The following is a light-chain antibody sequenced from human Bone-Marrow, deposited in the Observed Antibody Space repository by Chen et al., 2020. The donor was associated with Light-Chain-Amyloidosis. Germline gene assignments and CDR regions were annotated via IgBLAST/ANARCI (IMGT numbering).Light chain of an antibody. J-gene: IGLJ1*01. CDR2: EVT. CDR3: SSYTITNTLV. Sequence: QSALTLPPSVSGSPGQSNTISCPGTSSDVGGDNHVSWYQQHPDKAPKLMIYEVTTRPSWVPDRFSGSKSDNTASLTISGLQTEYEADYFCSSYTITNTLVFGSGTRVTIL. V-gene: IGLV2-14*01. CDR1: SSDVGGDNH.